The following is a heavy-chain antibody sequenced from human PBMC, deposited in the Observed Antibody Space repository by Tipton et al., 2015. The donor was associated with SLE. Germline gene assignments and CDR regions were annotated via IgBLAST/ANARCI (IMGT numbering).Heavy chain of an antibody. J-gene: IGHJ4*02. CDR1: GGSISSSSYY. V-gene: IGHV4-39*01. CDR3: ARQTMTMRVVTGELYYFDY. CDR2: IYYGGDT. D-gene: IGHD3-22*01. Sequence: TLSLTCTVSGGSISSSSYYWGWIRQPPGKGLEWIGSIYYGGDTYYNPSLKSRVTISVDTSKNQFSLKLSSVTAADTAVYFCARQTMTMRVVTGELYYFDYWGRGVVVTVSS.